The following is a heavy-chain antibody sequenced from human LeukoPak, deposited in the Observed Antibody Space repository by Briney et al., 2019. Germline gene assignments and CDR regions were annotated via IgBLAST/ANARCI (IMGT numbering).Heavy chain of an antibody. CDR3: ASGSGYSGYGSYYYYYGMDV. CDR1: GYTFTSYA. D-gene: IGHD5-12*01. V-gene: IGHV1-3*01. J-gene: IGHJ6*02. Sequence: EASVKVSCKASGYTFTSYAMHWVRQAPGQRLEWMGWINAGNGNTKYSQKFQGRVTITRDTSASTAYMELSSLRSEDTAVYYCASGSGYSGYGSYYYYYGMDVWGQGTTVTVSS. CDR2: INAGNGNT.